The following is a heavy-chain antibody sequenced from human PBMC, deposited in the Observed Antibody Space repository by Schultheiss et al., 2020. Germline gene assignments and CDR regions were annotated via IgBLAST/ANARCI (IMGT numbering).Heavy chain of an antibody. J-gene: IGHJ4*02. CDR2: ISWNSGSI. D-gene: IGHD3-9*01. V-gene: IGHV3-9*01. CDR1: GFTFDDYA. CDR3: ARDGGVGILTGYPDY. Sequence: GGSLRLSCAASGFTFDDYAMHWVRQAPGKGLEWVSGISWNSGSICYADSVKGRFTISRDNSKNTLYLQMNSLRAEDTAVYYCARDGGVGILTGYPDYWGQGTLVTVSS.